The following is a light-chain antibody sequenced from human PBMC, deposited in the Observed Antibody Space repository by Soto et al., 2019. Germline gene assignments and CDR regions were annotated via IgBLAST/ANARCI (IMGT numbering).Light chain of an antibody. CDR2: TAS. CDR1: QSVSNC. Sequence: EIVLTQSPATLSLSPGERATLSCRASQSVSNCLAWYQQKPGQAPRLLLYTASTRATGIPARFSGSGSGTEFTLTISSLQSEDFAVYYCQQYNNWLLITFGQGTRLEI. CDR3: QQYNNWLLIT. J-gene: IGKJ5*01. V-gene: IGKV3-15*01.